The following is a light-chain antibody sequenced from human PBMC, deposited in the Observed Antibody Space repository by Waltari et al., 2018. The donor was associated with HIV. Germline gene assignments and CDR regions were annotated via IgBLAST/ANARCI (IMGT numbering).Light chain of an antibody. CDR2: SNN. Sequence: QSVLTQPPSASGTPGQRVTISCSGSSSNIGSKTVNWYQQLPGTAPKLLICSNNERPSGVPRRFSGSKSGTSASLAISGLQSEDEAHYYCAAWDDSLNGRVFGGGTKLTVL. V-gene: IGLV1-44*01. CDR1: SSNIGSKT. J-gene: IGLJ2*01. CDR3: AAWDDSLNGRV.